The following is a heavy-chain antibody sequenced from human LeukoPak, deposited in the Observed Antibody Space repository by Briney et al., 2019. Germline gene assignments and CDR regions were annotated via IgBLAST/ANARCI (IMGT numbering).Heavy chain of an antibody. D-gene: IGHD5-18*01. J-gene: IGHJ4*02. CDR1: GFTFSSYA. Sequence: GGSLRLSCAASGFTFSSYAVSWVRQAPGKGLEWVSAISGSGGSTYYADSVKGRFTISRDNSKNTLYLQMNSLRAEDTAVYYCAKDSGYSYGQPPHFDYWGQGTLVTVSS. CDR3: AKDSGYSYGQPPHFDY. CDR2: ISGSGGST. V-gene: IGHV3-23*01.